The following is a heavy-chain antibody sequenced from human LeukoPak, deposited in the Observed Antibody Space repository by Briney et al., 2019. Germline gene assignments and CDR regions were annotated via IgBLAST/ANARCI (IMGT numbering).Heavy chain of an antibody. CDR1: GYSFNNYG. CDR2: INPSGGST. J-gene: IGHJ6*02. D-gene: IGHD3-3*01. Sequence: ASVRVSCKAAGYSFNNYGIAWVRQAPGQGPEWMGIINPSGGSTSYAQKFQGRVTMTRDTSTSTVYMELSSLRSEDTAVYYCATMNYDFWSGSLGLGYYYYGMDVWGQGTTVTVSS. V-gene: IGHV1-46*02. CDR3: ATMNYDFWSGSLGLGYYYYGMDV.